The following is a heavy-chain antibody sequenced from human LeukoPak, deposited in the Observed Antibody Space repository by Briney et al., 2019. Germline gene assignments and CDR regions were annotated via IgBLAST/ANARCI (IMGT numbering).Heavy chain of an antibody. Sequence: KPSETLSYTCTVSGGSFTDYNWGWIRQPPGKGLEWIGSIYYRGNTFYNPSLRNRVSISMDTSNGRFSLNLNSVTAADTAVYFCTRDREHGTQDSWVQGTLVTVS. CDR1: GGSFTDYN. D-gene: IGHD1-26*01. CDR3: TRDREHGTQDS. V-gene: IGHV4-39*07. J-gene: IGHJ4*02. CDR2: IYYRGNT.